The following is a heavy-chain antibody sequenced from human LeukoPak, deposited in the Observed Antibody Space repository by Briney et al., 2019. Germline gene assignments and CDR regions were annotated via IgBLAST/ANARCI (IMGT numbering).Heavy chain of an antibody. V-gene: IGHV1-2*04. Sequence: ASVKVSCKASGYTVTGYYMHWVRQAPGQGLEWMGWINPNSGGTNYAQKFQGWVTMTRDTSISTAYMELSRLRSDDTAVYYCARGPWIQLWLLDYWGQGTLVTVSS. CDR1: GYTVTGYY. CDR3: ARGPWIQLWLLDY. J-gene: IGHJ4*02. D-gene: IGHD5-18*01. CDR2: INPNSGGT.